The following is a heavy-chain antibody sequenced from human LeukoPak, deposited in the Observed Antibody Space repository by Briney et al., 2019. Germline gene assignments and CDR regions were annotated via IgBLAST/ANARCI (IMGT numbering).Heavy chain of an antibody. J-gene: IGHJ4*02. Sequence: GGSLRLSCAASGFTFSTYEMHWVRQAPGKGLEWVSYISGSGSTIYYADSVKGRFTISRDNAKNSLILQMNGLRAEDTAVYYCAREGNYYFDYWGQGTLVTVSS. D-gene: IGHD1-7*01. CDR1: GFTFSTYE. V-gene: IGHV3-48*03. CDR2: ISGSGSTI. CDR3: AREGNYYFDY.